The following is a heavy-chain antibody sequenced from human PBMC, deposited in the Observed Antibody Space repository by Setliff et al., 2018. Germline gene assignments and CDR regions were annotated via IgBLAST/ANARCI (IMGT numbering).Heavy chain of an antibody. D-gene: IGHD3-10*01. CDR1: GGSISDNNYY. CDR2: ISHSANK. J-gene: IGHJ5*02. CDR3: AGYQGSGSNYKVVNWFDP. Sequence: PSETLSLTCTVSGGSISDNNYYWGWIRQSPGKELEWIGGISHSANKYYNPSFRTGVTISVDMSKNQFFLNLDSVTAADTAVYYCAGYQGSGSNYKVVNWFDPWGQGTLVTAPQ. V-gene: IGHV4-39*01.